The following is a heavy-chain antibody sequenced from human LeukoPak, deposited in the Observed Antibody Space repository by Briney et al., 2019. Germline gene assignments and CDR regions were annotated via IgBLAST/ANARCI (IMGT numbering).Heavy chain of an antibody. J-gene: IGHJ4*02. CDR2: IWYDGSNK. CDR1: GFTFSSYG. Sequence: GGSLRLSCAASGFTFSSYGMHWVRQAPGKGLEWVAVIWYDGSNKYYADSVKGRFTISRDNSKNMLYLQMNSLRAEDTAVYYCARGSALRYFDYWGQGTLVTVSS. V-gene: IGHV3-33*01. CDR3: ARGSALRYFDY.